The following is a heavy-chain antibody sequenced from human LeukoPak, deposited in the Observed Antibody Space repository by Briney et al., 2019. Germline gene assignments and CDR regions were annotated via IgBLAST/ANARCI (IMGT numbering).Heavy chain of an antibody. J-gene: IGHJ4*02. CDR3: ATDIPGATRRHFDY. CDR1: GYTLTELS. CDR2: FDPEDGET. Sequence: ASVKVSCKVSGYTLTELSMHWVRQAPGKGLEWMGGFDPEDGETIYAQKFQGRVTMTEDASTDTAYMELSSLRSEDTAVYYCATDIPGATRRHFDYWGQGTLVTVSS. V-gene: IGHV1-24*01. D-gene: IGHD2-21*01.